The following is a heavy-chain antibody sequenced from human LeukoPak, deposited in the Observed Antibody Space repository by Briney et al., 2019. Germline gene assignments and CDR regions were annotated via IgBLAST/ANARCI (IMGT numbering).Heavy chain of an antibody. CDR2: ISAYNGNT. D-gene: IGHD6-19*01. CDR1: GYTFTSYG. CDR3: ARSYSSGWYADY. J-gene: IGHJ4*02. V-gene: IGHV1-18*04. Sequence: AASVRVSCKASGYTFTSYGISWVRQAPGQGLEGMGWISAYNGNTNYAQKLQGRVTMTTDTSTSTAYMELRSLRSDDTAVYYCARSYSSGWYADYWGQGTLVTVSS.